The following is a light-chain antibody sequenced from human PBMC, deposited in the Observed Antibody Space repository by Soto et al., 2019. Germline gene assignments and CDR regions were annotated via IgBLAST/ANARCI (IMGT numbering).Light chain of an antibody. CDR2: GAS. CDR3: QQYSIWRT. CDR1: ESVSTN. V-gene: IGKV3-15*01. Sequence: EIVMTQSPATLSLSPGERATLSCRASESVSTNLAWYQQKAGQAPRLLIYGASTRATGIPARFSGSGSGTEFTLTISSLQSEDFAVYYCQQYSIWRTVGQGTKVDIK. J-gene: IGKJ1*01.